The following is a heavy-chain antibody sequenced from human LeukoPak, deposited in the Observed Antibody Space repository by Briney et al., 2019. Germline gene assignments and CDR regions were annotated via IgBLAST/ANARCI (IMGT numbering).Heavy chain of an antibody. J-gene: IGHJ4*02. CDR1: GFTFSSYA. D-gene: IGHD3-10*01. CDR3: AKEPEDYYGSGSSPYYFDY. CDR2: ISGSGGST. Sequence: PGGSLRLSCAASGFTFSSYAMSWVRRAPRKGLEWVSAISGSGGSTYYADSVKGRFTISRDNSKNTLYLQMNSLRAEDTAVYYCAKEPEDYYGSGSSPYYFDYWGQGTLVTVSS. V-gene: IGHV3-23*01.